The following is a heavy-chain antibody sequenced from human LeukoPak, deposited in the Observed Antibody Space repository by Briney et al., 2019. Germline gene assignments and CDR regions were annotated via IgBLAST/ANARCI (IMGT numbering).Heavy chain of an antibody. V-gene: IGHV3-30*02. D-gene: IGHD2-8*01. Sequence: GGSLRLSCAASGFTFSNYGIHWVRQAPGKGPEWVAFIRYDGTNKYYADSVKGRFTISRDNSKNTLYLQMNSLRGEDTAVYYCAKDRSDNNTWYAGSHWGQGTLVTVSS. CDR3: AKDRSDNNTWYAGSH. CDR2: IRYDGTNK. J-gene: IGHJ4*02. CDR1: GFTFSNYG.